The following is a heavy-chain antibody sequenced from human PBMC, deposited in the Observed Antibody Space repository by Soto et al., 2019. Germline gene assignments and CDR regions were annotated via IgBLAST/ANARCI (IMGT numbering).Heavy chain of an antibody. CDR2: IYSGGST. D-gene: IGHD1-7*01. V-gene: IGHV3-66*01. CDR1: GFTVSSNY. CDR3: AREGEIITGTTFDAFDI. J-gene: IGHJ3*02. Sequence: GGSVRLSCAASGFTVSSNYMSWVRQAPGKGLEWVSVIYSGGSTYYADSVKGRFTISRDNSKNTLYLQMNSLRAEDTAVYYCAREGEIITGTTFDAFDIWGQGTMVTVSS.